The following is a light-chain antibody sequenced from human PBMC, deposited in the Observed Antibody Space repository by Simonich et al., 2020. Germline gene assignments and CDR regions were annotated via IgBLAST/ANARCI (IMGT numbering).Light chain of an antibody. CDR2: WAS. J-gene: IGKJ1*01. Sequence: DIVMTQSPDSLAVSLGERATINCKSSQSVLYSSNNKNYLAWYQQKQGQPPKLLIYWASTRESGVPDRLSGSGSGTDFTLTISSLQAEDVAVYYCQQYYSTPPTFGQGTKVEIK. V-gene: IGKV4-1*01. CDR1: QSVLYSSNNKNY. CDR3: QQYYSTPPT.